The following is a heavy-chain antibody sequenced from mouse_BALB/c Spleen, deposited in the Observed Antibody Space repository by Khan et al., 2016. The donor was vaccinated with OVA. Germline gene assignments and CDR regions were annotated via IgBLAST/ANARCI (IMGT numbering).Heavy chain of an antibody. V-gene: IGHV1S136*01. Sequence: VQLQPSGPELVKPGASVKMSCKASGYTFTNYVIHWVKQKPGQGLEWIGYINPDNDGTRFNENFKDKATLTSDKSSSTAYMELSSLTSEDSAVYYCAREASNWDFSFADWGQGTLVTVSA. CDR2: INPDNDGT. CDR1: GYTFTNYV. D-gene: IGHD4-1*01. CDR3: AREASNWDFSFAD. J-gene: IGHJ3*01.